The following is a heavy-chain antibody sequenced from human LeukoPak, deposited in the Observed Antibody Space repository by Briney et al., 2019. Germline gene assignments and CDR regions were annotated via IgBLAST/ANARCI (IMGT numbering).Heavy chain of an antibody. CDR1: GFTFSHYW. D-gene: IGHD2-15*01. CDR2: IKQDGSEK. J-gene: IGHJ4*02. CDR3: ARGLLTAGGY. Sequence: GGSLRLSCVASGFTFSHYWMSWVRQAPGKGLEWVANIKQDGSEKYYVDSVKGRFTISRDNAKNSLYLQMNSLRAEDTAVYYCARGLLTAGGYWGQGTLVTVSS. V-gene: IGHV3-7*01.